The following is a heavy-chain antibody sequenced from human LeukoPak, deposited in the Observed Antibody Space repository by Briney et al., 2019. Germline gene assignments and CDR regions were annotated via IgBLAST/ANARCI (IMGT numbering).Heavy chain of an antibody. J-gene: IGHJ4*02. CDR3: AKVAKYYYGPETYFFFEH. Sequence: SETLSLTCAVYGGSFSGYYWSWIRQPPGKGLEWIGEINHSGSTNYNSSLKSRVTISVDTSKNQFSLNLSSVTAADTAVYYCAKVAKYYYGPETYFFFEHWGQGTLVTVSS. CDR1: GGSFSGYY. D-gene: IGHD3-10*01. V-gene: IGHV4-34*01. CDR2: INHSGST.